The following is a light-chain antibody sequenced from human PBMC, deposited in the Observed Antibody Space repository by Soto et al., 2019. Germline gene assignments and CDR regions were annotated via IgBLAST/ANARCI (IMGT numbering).Light chain of an antibody. CDR1: SSDVGSYYP. CDR3: CSYAGDTTFVA. J-gene: IGLJ1*01. CDR2: EVN. V-gene: IGLV2-23*02. Sequence: QSALTQPASMSWSPGQSITISCTGTSSDVGSYYPVSWFQQHPGKAPKLIIYEVNKRPSGVSDRFSGSKSGNTASLTISGLHAADEAKYYCCSYAGDTTFVAFGTGTKLTVL.